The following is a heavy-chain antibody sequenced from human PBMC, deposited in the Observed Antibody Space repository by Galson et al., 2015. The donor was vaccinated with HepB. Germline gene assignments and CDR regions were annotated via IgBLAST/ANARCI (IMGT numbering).Heavy chain of an antibody. CDR3: ARDTYYGVIIAHDAFDI. J-gene: IGHJ3*02. D-gene: IGHD3-10*01. V-gene: IGHV1-18*01. CDR2: ISGYNGNT. Sequence: SVKVSCKASGYTFTSYGISWVRQAPGQGLEWMGWISGYNGNTDYGQKFQGRVNMITDTSTSTAYMELRSLGSDDTAVYYCARDTYYGVIIAHDAFDIWGQWTMVTVSS. CDR1: GYTFTSYG.